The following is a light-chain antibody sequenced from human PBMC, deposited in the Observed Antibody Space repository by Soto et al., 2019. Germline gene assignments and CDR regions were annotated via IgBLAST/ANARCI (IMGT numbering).Light chain of an antibody. CDR2: DVS. Sequence: QSALTQPASVSGSPGQSITISCTGTSSDVGGYNYVSWYQQHPGKAPKLIIYDVSNRPSGVSNRFSGSKSGNTASLTISGLQAEDEADYYCSSYTRSSPLVFGGGTKLTVL. V-gene: IGLV2-14*03. CDR1: SSDVGGYNY. CDR3: SSYTRSSPLV. J-gene: IGLJ2*01.